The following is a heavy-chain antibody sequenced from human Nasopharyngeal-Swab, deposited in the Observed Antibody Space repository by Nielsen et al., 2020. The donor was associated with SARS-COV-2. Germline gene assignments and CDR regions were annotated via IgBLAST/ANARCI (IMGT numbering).Heavy chain of an antibody. V-gene: IGHV4-34*01. CDR1: GGFLSGYY. Sequence: SETLSLTCAVFGGFLSGYYWSWIRQPPGKGLEWVGAINPSGSTNYNPSPKSRVTISVVTSKNQSSMKLSSVTAADTAVYYCARGSIAVAGTTSYYYYGMDVWGQGTTVTVSS. CDR3: ARGSIAVAGTTSYYYYGMDV. J-gene: IGHJ6*02. CDR2: INPSGST. D-gene: IGHD6-19*01.